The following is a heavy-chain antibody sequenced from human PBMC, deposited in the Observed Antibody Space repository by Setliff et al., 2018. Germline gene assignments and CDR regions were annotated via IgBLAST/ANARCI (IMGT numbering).Heavy chain of an antibody. V-gene: IGHV4-39*01. D-gene: IGHD3-22*01. J-gene: IGHJ6*03. CDR2: IYYSGTT. Sequence: SETLSLTCIVSGASINSSTFFWGWIRQPPGKGLEWIGSIYYSGTTYYNPSVRSRVTISVDTSKNQFSLKLSSVTAADTAVYSCARRPYQHYDSSGYSVNYYMDVWGKGTTVTVSS. CDR3: ARRPYQHYDSSGYSVNYYMDV. CDR1: GASINSSTFF.